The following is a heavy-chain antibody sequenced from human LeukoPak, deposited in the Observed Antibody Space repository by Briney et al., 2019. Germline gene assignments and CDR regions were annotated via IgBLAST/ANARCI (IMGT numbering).Heavy chain of an antibody. V-gene: IGHV4-59*01. J-gene: IGHJ3*02. CDR3: ARHSSTVLRDPHDAFDI. CDR1: GGSISSYY. D-gene: IGHD2-2*01. Sequence: SETLSLTCTVSGGSISSYYWSWIRQPPGKGLEWIGYIYYSGSTNYNPSLKSRVTISVDTSKNQFSLKLSSVTAADTAVYYCARHSSTVLRDPHDAFDIRGQGTMVTVSS. CDR2: IYYSGST.